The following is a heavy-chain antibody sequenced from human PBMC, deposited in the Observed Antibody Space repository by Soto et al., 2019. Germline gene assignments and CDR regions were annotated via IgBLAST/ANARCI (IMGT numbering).Heavy chain of an antibody. J-gene: IGHJ4*02. CDR1: GFTFRAYT. V-gene: IGHV3-23*01. CDR3: ANTGPVTARIRFDY. Sequence: EVQLLESGGGLVQPGGSLRLSCAGSGFTFRAYTMAWVRQAPGKGLEWVSGIDGRDGTYYADSVKGRFNISRDSSRNTVFLHMNSLRADDTAVYYCANTGPVTARIRFDYWGQGALVTVSS. CDR2: IDGRDGT. D-gene: IGHD2-21*02.